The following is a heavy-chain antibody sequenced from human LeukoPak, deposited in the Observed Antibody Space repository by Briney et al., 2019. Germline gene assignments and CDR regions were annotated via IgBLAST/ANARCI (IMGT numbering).Heavy chain of an antibody. CDR3: ARDTGKRYYGSGTTKFDY. J-gene: IGHJ4*02. V-gene: IGHV3-7*01. Sequence: GGSLRLSCAASEFTFSGYWMAWVRQAPGKGLEWVANIKQGGSEKYYVDSVKGRFTISRDNAKNSLYLQMNSLRAEDTAVYYCARDTGKRYYGSGTTKFDYWGQGTLVTVSS. D-gene: IGHD3-10*01. CDR1: EFTFSGYW. CDR2: IKQGGSEK.